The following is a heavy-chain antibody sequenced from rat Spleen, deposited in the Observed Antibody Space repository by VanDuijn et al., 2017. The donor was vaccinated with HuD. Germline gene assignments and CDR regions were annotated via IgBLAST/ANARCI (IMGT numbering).Heavy chain of an antibody. CDR1: GFSLSDYN. V-gene: IGHV2-63*01. CDR2: MRYNGDT. Sequence: QVQLKESGPGLVQPSQTLSLTCTVSGFSLSDYNVYWVRQPSGKGLEWMGRMRYNGDTSYNSALKSRLSINRDTSKSQVFLKMNSLQTADTGTYYCAREYNNYFDYWGQGIMVTVSS. J-gene: IGHJ2*01. D-gene: IGHD1-10*01. CDR3: AREYNNYFDY.